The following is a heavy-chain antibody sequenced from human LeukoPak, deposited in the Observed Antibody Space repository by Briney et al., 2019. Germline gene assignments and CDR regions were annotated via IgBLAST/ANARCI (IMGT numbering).Heavy chain of an antibody. CDR1: GFTFSSHA. CDR2: ISGSGGST. V-gene: IGHV3-23*01. J-gene: IGHJ4*02. Sequence: PGGSLRLSCAASGFTFSSHAMSWVRQAPGKGLEWVSAISGSGGSTYYADSVKGRFTISRDNSKNTLYLQMNSLRAEDTAVYYCATSLAVVAATSYFDYWGQGTLVTVSS. CDR3: ATSLAVVAATSYFDY. D-gene: IGHD2-15*01.